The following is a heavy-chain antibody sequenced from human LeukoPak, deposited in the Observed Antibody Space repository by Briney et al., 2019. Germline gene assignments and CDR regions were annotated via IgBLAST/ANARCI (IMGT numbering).Heavy chain of an antibody. CDR1: RYSISSGYH. V-gene: IGHV4-38-2*02. Sequence: SETLSLTCTVSRYSISSGYHWGWIRQPPGKGLEWFGSIYHGGNTFYNPSLTRRLTISVDTSKNEFSLRLTSVTAADSVLFYCARVVAYYYYSSATSLDYWGQGILETVSS. J-gene: IGHJ4*02. CDR2: IYHGGNT. D-gene: IGHD3-22*01. CDR3: ARVVAYYYYSSATSLDY.